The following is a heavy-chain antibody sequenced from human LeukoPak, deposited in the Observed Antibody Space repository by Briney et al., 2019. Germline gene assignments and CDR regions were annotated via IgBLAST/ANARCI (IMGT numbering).Heavy chain of an antibody. CDR1: GFTFSSYS. CDR3: ARVIVGATAAFDI. J-gene: IGHJ3*02. V-gene: IGHV3-21*01. CDR2: ISSSSSYI. D-gene: IGHD1-26*01. Sequence: PGGSLRLSCAASGFTFSSYSMNWVRQAPGKGLEWVSSISSSSSYIYYADSVKGRFTISRDNAKNSLYLQMNSLRAEDTAVYCCARVIVGATAAFDIWGQGTMVTVSS.